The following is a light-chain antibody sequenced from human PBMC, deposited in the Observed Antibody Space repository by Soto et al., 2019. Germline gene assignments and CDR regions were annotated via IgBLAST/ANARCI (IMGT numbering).Light chain of an antibody. CDR1: RSLSSD. Sequence: DIVMTQSPATLSVSPGESATLSCRASRSLSSDLAWYQHKPGQPPRLLIYGASTRATDVPARFSGGGSGTEFTRTIRNVQSEDLAICYCQQYHNWPPITFGPGTKVHI. CDR2: GAS. V-gene: IGKV3-15*01. J-gene: IGKJ3*01. CDR3: QQYHNWPPIT.